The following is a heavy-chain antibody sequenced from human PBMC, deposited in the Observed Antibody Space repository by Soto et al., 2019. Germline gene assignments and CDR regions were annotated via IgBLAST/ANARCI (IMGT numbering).Heavy chain of an antibody. V-gene: IGHV4-31*03. CDR3: ARDRAAPGTKNNWFDP. D-gene: IGHD6-13*01. CDR1: GGSISSGGYY. CDR2: IYYSGST. J-gene: IGHJ5*02. Sequence: QVQLQESGPGLVKPSQTLSLTCTVSGGSISSGGYYWSWIRQHPGKGLEWIGYIYYSGSTYYNPSLKSRVTLSVDTSKNLFSLRLSSVTDADTAVYSCARDRAAPGTKNNWFDPWGQGPLVTVSS.